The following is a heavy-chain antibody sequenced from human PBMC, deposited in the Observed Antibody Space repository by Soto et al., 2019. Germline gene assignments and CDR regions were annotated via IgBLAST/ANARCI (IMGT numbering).Heavy chain of an antibody. J-gene: IGHJ6*02. CDR1: GFTFGDYA. Sequence: PGGSLRLSCTASGFTFGDYAMSWVRQAPGKGLEWVGFIRSKAYGGTTEYAASVKGRFTISRGDSKSIAYLQMNSLKTEDTAVYYCTYYYDSSGYGPYYYGMEVWGQGTTVTGS. CDR3: TYYYDSSGYGPYYYGMEV. CDR2: IRSKAYGGTT. D-gene: IGHD3-22*01. V-gene: IGHV3-49*04.